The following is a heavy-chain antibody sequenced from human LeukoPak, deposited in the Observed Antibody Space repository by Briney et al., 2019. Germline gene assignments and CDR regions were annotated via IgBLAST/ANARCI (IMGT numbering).Heavy chain of an antibody. J-gene: IGHJ3*02. CDR2: IYYSGST. V-gene: IGHV4-31*03. CDR3: ARAPEQQLVDAFDI. D-gene: IGHD6-13*01. Sequence: SETLSLTCTVSGGSISSGGYYWSWIRQHPGKGLEWIGYIYYSGSTYYNPSLKSRVTISVDTSKNQFSLKLSSVTAADTAVYYCARAPEQQLVDAFDIWGQGTMVTVSS. CDR1: GGSISSGGYY.